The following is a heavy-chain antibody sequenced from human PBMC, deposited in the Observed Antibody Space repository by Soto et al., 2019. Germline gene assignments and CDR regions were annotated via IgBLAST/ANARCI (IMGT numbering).Heavy chain of an antibody. CDR3: ARTPRTYYDFWSGYYEREYYFDY. V-gene: IGHV4-34*01. CDR2: INHSGST. D-gene: IGHD3-3*01. CDR1: GGSFSGYY. J-gene: IGHJ4*02. Sequence: QVQLQQWGAGLLKPSETLSLTCAVYGGSFSGYYWSWIRQPPGKGLEWIGEINHSGSTNYNPSLKSRVTISVDTSKNQFSLKLSSVTAADTAVYYCARTPRTYYDFWSGYYEREYYFDYWGQGTLVTVSS.